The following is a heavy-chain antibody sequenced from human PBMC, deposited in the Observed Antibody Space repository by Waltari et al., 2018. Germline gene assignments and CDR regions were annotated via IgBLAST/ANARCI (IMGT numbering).Heavy chain of an antibody. V-gene: IGHV1-69*08. D-gene: IGHD2-21*02. CDR1: GGTFSSYA. J-gene: IGHJ5*02. CDR3: ARDLGRWDDYGGHSYP. CDR2: SIPSFGTA. Sequence: QVQLVQSGAEVKKPGSSVKVSCKASGGTFSSYAISWVRQAPGQGLEWMGRSIPSFGTANCAQQFQGSVAMTADKSTSTAYMELSSLRSEDTAVYYCARDLGRWDDYGGHSYPWGQGTLVTVS.